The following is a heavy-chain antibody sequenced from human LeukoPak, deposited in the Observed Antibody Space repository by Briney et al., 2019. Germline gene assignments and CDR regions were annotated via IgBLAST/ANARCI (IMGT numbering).Heavy chain of an antibody. J-gene: IGHJ4*02. D-gene: IGHD3-22*01. V-gene: IGHV4-61*02. CDR2: IYTSGST. CDR1: GGSISSGSYY. CDR3: ARDRYYYDSSARYFDY. Sequence: SETLSLTCTVSGGSISSGSYYWSWIRQPAGKGLEWIGRIYTSGSTNYNPSLKSRVTVSVDTSKNQFSLKLSSVTAADTAVYYCARDRYYYDSSARYFDYWGQGTLVTVSS.